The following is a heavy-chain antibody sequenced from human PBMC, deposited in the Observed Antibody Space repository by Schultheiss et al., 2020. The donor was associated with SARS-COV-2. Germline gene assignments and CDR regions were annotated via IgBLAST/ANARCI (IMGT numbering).Heavy chain of an antibody. CDR3: ARGPGRGDFWSGYLDRFDY. Sequence: SETLSLTCAVYGGSFSGYYWSWIRQPPGKGLEWIGYIYYSGSTNYNPSLKSRVTISVDTSKNQFSLKLSSVTAADTAVYYCARGPGRGDFWSGYLDRFDYWGQGTLVTVSS. D-gene: IGHD3-3*01. V-gene: IGHV4-59*01. CDR1: GGSFSGYY. J-gene: IGHJ4*02. CDR2: IYYSGST.